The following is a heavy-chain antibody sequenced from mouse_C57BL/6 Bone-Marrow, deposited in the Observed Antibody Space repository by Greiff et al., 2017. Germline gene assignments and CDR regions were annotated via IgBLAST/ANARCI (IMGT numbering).Heavy chain of an antibody. CDR1: GFNIKDDY. CDR2: IDPENGDT. V-gene: IGHV14-4*01. D-gene: IGHD1-1*01. J-gene: IGHJ3*01. CDR3: TVFYYGSMWFAY. Sequence: EVQLQQSGAELVRPGASVKLSCTASGFNIKDDYMHWVKQRPEQGLEWIGWIDPENGDTEYASKFQGKATITADTSSKTAYLQLSSLTSEDTAVYYCTVFYYGSMWFAYWGQGTLVTGSA.